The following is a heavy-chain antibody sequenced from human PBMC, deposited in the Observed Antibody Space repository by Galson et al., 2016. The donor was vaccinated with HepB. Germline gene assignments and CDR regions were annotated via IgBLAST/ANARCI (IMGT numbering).Heavy chain of an antibody. CDR2: ISTYNGNT. D-gene: IGHD1-26*01. CDR3: ARKMVGATDLDP. CDR1: GYTFTSYG. V-gene: IGHV1-18*01. Sequence: SVKVSCKASGYTFTSYGITWVRQAPGQGLEWMGWISTYNGNTDYEKKFQGRVTLTTDTSTTTAYMELRSLRSDDTAVYYCARKMVGATDLDPWGQGTLVTVSS. J-gene: IGHJ5*02.